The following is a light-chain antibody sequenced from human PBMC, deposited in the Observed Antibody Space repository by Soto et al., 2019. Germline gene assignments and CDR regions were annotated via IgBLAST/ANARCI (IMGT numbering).Light chain of an antibody. CDR1: QGISNY. J-gene: IGKJ1*01. V-gene: IGKV1-27*01. CDR2: VAS. Sequence: DIQMTQSPSSLSASVGDRVTITCRASQGISNYLAWYQQKPGKVPKLLIYVASTLQSGVPSRFSGSGSETDFTLTISSLQPEDVATYYCQKYNSAPTWTFGQGTKVEIK. CDR3: QKYNSAPTWT.